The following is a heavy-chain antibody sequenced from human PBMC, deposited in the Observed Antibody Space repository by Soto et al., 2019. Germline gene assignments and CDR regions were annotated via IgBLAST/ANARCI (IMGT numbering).Heavy chain of an antibody. J-gene: IGHJ5*02. V-gene: IGHV3-23*01. CDR1: GFTFSSYA. Sequence: GGSLRLSCAASGFTFSSYAMSWVRQAPGKGLEWVSAISGSGGSTYYADSVKGRFTISRDNSKSTLYLQMNSLRAEDTAVYYCAKDPLYSSSPNWFDPWGQGTLVTVSS. CDR2: ISGSGGST. CDR3: AKDPLYSSSPNWFDP. D-gene: IGHD6-13*01.